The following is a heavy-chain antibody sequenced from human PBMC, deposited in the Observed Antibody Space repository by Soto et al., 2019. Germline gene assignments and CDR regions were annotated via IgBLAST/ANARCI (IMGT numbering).Heavy chain of an antibody. CDR3: ATERVIKAATTVDAYYFYYAMDV. CDR2: IIPIFGTP. D-gene: IGHD1-1*01. V-gene: IGHV1-69*06. J-gene: IGHJ6*02. Sequence: QAQLVQSGAEVKKPGSSVKVSCKASGDTFNTYGISWVRQAPGQGLEWMGVIIPIFGTPNNAQRFQGRLTLNADMATSTAYMELRSLRAEDTAVYYCATERVIKAATTVDAYYFYYAMDVWGPGNTLTSSS. CDR1: GDTFNTYG.